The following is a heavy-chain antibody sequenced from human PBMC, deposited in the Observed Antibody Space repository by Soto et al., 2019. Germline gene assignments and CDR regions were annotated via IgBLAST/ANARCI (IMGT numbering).Heavy chain of an antibody. Sequence: SETLSVTCTVSCGSISSYYWSWIRQPPGKGLEWIGYIYYSGSTNYNPSLKSRVTISVDTSKNQFSLKLSSVTAADTAVYYCARGRYSGYSGRGYYYYYGMDVWGQGTTVTVSS. CDR1: CGSISSYY. V-gene: IGHV4-59*01. D-gene: IGHD5-12*01. J-gene: IGHJ6*02. CDR2: IYYSGST. CDR3: ARGRYSGYSGRGYYYYYGMDV.